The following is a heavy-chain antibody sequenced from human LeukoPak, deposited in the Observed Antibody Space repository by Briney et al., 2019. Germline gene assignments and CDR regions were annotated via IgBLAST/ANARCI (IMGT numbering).Heavy chain of an antibody. CDR1: GGSFSSSDYY. CDR2: MYYSGST. D-gene: IGHD6-13*01. Sequence: SQTLSLTCTVSGGSFSSSDYYWSCIRQPPGKGLEWIGYMYYSGSTYYNPSLKSRISMSVDTSKSQFSLELSSVTAADTAVYYCARGGFGAAAETYATFDYWGPGTLVTVSS. CDR3: ARGGFGAAAETYATFDY. J-gene: IGHJ4*02. V-gene: IGHV4-30-4*01.